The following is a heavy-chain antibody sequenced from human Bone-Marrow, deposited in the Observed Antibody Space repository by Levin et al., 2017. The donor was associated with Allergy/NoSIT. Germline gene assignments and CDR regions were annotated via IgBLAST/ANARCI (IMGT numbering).Heavy chain of an antibody. J-gene: IGHJ4*02. CDR3: AKAAGKARIQVDY. Sequence: GGSLRLSCAASGFTFDNYAISWVRQAPGKGLEWVSGISGSGGRTYYADSVKGRFTISRDNSNNTLFLQMNSLRADDTAVYYCAKAAGKARIQVDYWGQGTLVTVSS. D-gene: IGHD1-1*01. CDR1: GFTFDNYA. V-gene: IGHV3-23*01. CDR2: ISGSGGRT.